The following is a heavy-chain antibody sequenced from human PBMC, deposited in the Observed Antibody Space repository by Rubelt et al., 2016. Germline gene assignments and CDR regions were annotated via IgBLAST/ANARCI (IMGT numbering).Heavy chain of an antibody. CDR3: ARIDCSSTSCYFVDP. V-gene: IGHV4-34*01. J-gene: IGHJ5*02. D-gene: IGHD2-2*01. Sequence: QVQLQQWGAGLLKPSETLSLTCAVYGESFGYYYWSWIRQPPGKGLEWIGNITHSGSTNYNPSLKSRVTMSVDTSTNQFSRRRSSGTAADTAVYYGARIDCSSTSCYFVDPWGQGTLVTVSS. CDR2: ITHSGST. CDR1: GESFGYYY.